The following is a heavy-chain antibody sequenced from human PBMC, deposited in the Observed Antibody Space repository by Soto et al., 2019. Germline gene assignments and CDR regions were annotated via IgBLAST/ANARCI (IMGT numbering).Heavy chain of an antibody. J-gene: IGHJ4*02. Sequence: ASVKVSCKASGYTFTSYGISWVRQAPGQGLEWMGWISAYNGNTNYAQKLQGRVTMTTDTSTSTAYMELRSLRSDDTAVYYCAIDVSNWGSPSYFDYWGQGTLVTVSS. D-gene: IGHD6-6*01. V-gene: IGHV1-18*01. CDR2: ISAYNGNT. CDR1: GYTFTSYG. CDR3: AIDVSNWGSPSYFDY.